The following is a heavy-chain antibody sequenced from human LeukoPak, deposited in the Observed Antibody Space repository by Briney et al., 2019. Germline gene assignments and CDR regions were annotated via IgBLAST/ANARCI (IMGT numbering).Heavy chain of an antibody. D-gene: IGHD2-21*02. CDR3: AKKGLRASPLDC. Sequence: AGGSLRLSCAASGFTFSTYDMSWVRQAPGKGREWVSVIGVSGGSTYYADSVKGRFTISRDNSKNTLYLQMNSLRAEDTAVYYCAKKGLRASPLDCWGQPSPVSLSS. CDR1: GFTFSTYD. CDR2: IGVSGGST. V-gene: IGHV3-23*01. J-gene: IGHJ4*02.